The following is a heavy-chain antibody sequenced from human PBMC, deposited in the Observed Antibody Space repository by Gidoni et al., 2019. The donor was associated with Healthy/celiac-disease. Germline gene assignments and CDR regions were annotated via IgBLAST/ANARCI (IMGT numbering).Heavy chain of an antibody. CDR1: GYTFTNYY. J-gene: IGHJ3*02. V-gene: IGHV1-2*02. CDR3: ARAKYSGYDPHDVFDI. CDR2: INPKSGAT. D-gene: IGHD5-12*01. Sequence: QVQLVQSGAEVSKPGASVRVSCKASGYTFTNYYIHWVRQAPGQGLEWKGWINPKSGATNYAQKFQGRVTMTRDTSISTADMELSRLRSDDTAMYYCARAKYSGYDPHDVFDIWGQGTMVTVSS.